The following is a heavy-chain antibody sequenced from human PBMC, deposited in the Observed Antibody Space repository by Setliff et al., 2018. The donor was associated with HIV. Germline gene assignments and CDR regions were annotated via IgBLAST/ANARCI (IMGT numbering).Heavy chain of an antibody. Sequence: GASVNVSCKASGYTFTDHYIHWVRQAPGQGLEWMGRINPNSGGTSYAQNLQGRVTMTRNTSINTIYMELTGVTYNDTAVYYCARRVVAAATSLSILGIRPDCFDYWGQGTLVTVSS. CDR2: INPNSGGT. CDR3: ARRVVAAATSLSILGIRPDCFDY. J-gene: IGHJ4*02. D-gene: IGHD2-15*01. CDR1: GYTFTDHY. V-gene: IGHV1-2*06.